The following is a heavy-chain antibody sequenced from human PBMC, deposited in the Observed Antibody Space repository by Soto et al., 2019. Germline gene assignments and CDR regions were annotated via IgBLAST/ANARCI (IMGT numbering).Heavy chain of an antibody. CDR2: INNEGSST. V-gene: IGHV3-74*01. D-gene: IGHD6-13*01. J-gene: IGHJ5*02. CDR1: GFIFSSYW. Sequence: RRLSCEASGFIFSSYWMHWVRQAPGKGLVWVSRINNEGSSTTYADSVKGRFTISRDNVKNTLYLQMNSLRVEDTAVYYCARDLCSSDNRFDPWGQGTLVTVSS. CDR3: ARDLCSSDNRFDP.